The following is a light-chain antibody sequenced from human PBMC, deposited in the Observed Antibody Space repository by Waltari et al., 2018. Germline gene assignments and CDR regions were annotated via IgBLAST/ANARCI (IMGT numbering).Light chain of an antibody. V-gene: IGKV1-39*01. Sequence: DIQMTQSPSSLSASVGDRVTVTCRASQSISSYLNWYQQKPGKAPKLLIYAASSLESGVPSRFSGSGSGTDFTLTISSLQPEDFATYYCQQSYSNPYTFGQGTKVEI. CDR2: AAS. CDR3: QQSYSNPYT. J-gene: IGKJ2*01. CDR1: QSISSY.